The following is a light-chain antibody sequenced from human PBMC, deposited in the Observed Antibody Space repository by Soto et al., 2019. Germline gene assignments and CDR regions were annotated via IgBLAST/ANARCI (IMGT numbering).Light chain of an antibody. CDR1: TSDVGGYNY. CDR3: LSKTRSISYV. J-gene: IGLJ1*01. CDR2: EVS. Sequence: QYALTQPASVSGSPGQSITISCTGTTSDVGGYNYVSWYQQHPGKVPKLLIHEVSNRPSGVSNRFSGSKYGNTASLTISGLQADDEADYYCLSKTRSISYVFGTGTKLTVL. V-gene: IGLV2-14*01.